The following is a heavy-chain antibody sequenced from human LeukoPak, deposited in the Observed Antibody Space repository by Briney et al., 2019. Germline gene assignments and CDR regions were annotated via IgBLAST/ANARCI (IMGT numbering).Heavy chain of an antibody. CDR2: ISSSSSYI. D-gene: IGHD6-13*01. CDR1: GFTFSSYS. V-gene: IGHV3-21*01. J-gene: IGHJ4*02. CDR3: AKGPDPSSWCDY. Sequence: PGGSLRLSCAASGFTFSSYSMNWVRQAPGKGLGWVSSISSSSSYIYYADSVKGRFTISRDNAKDSLYLQMNSLRAEDTDVYYCAKGPDPSSWCDYWGQGTLVTVSS.